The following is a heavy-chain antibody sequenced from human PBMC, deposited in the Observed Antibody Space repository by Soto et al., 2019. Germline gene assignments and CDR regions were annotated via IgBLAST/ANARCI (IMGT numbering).Heavy chain of an antibody. V-gene: IGHV4-39*01. CDR2: IYYSGST. CDR1: GGSISSSSYY. D-gene: IGHD2-2*01. Sequence: SETLSLTCTVSGGSISSSSYYWGWIRQPPGKGLEWIGSIYYSGSTYYNPSLKSRVTISVDTSKNQFSLKLSSVTAADTAVYYCARHVLEDIVLVPAAMPFDYWGQGTLVTVSS. CDR3: ARHVLEDIVLVPAAMPFDY. J-gene: IGHJ4*02.